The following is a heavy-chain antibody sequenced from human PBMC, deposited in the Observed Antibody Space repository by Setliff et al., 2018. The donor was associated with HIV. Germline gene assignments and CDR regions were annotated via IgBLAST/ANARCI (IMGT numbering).Heavy chain of an antibody. CDR1: GYTFTNYW. CDR3: ARRQWQWLEDY. Sequence: GESLKISCKGSGYTFTNYWINWVRQMPGKGLERMGRIDPSDSYTNYSPSFQGHVTISADKSISTAYLRWNSLKASDTAIYYCARRQWQWLEDYWGQGTLVTVSS. V-gene: IGHV5-10-1*01. D-gene: IGHD6-19*01. J-gene: IGHJ4*02. CDR2: IDPSDSYT.